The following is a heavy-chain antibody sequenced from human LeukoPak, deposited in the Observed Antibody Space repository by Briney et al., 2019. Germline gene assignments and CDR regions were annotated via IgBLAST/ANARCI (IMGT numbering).Heavy chain of an antibody. CDR1: VGSFSDYH. J-gene: IGHJ4*02. Sequence: SGTLSLTCAVYVGSFSDYHWSGIRQPPGKGGEGIGEINLSGSTNYNPSLKSRVTISVDTSKNQFSLKLSSVTAADTAVYYCARDSSSAIDYWGQGTLVTVSS. D-gene: IGHD6-13*01. CDR3: ARDSSSAIDY. V-gene: IGHV4-34*01. CDR2: INLSGST.